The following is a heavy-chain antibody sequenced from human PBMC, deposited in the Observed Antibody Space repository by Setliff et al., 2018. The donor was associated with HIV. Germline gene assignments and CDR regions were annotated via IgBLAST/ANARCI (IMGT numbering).Heavy chain of an antibody. D-gene: IGHD3-22*01. Sequence: GGSLRLSCAASGFTFSNYVINWVRQAPGKGLEWISGISGSGVNSYYADSVKGRFTISRDTSKNTLYLQMNSLRAEDTAEYYCAKELAASGLGYFDSWGRGILVTVSS. J-gene: IGHJ4*02. CDR1: GFTFSNYV. CDR2: ISGSGVNS. V-gene: IGHV3-23*01. CDR3: AKELAASGLGYFDS.